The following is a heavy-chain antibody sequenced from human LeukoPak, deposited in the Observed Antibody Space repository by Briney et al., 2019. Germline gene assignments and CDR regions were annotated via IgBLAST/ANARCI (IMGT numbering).Heavy chain of an antibody. V-gene: IGHV3-NL1*01. Sequence: PGGSLRLSCAASGFTFSSYGIHWVRQAPGKGLEWVSFIYSDNTHYSDSVKGRFTIPRDNSKNTLYLQMNSLRAEDTAVYYCARRAGAYSHPYDYWGQGTLVTVSS. CDR3: ARRAGAYSHPYDY. CDR1: GFTFSSYG. D-gene: IGHD4/OR15-4a*01. CDR2: IYSDNT. J-gene: IGHJ4*02.